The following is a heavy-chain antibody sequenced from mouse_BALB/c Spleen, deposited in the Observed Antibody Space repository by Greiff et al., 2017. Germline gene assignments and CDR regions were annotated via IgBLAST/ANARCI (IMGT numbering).Heavy chain of an antibody. V-gene: IGHV1-14*01. CDR3: ARFITTANYAMDY. J-gene: IGHJ4*01. CDR2: INPYNDGT. Sequence: VQLKESGPELVKPGASVKMSCKASGYTFTSYVMHWVKQKPGQGLEWIGYINPYNDGTKYNEKFKGKATLTSDKSSSTAYMELSSLTSEDSAVYYCARFITTANYAMDYWGQGTSVTVSS. D-gene: IGHD1-2*01. CDR1: GYTFTSYV.